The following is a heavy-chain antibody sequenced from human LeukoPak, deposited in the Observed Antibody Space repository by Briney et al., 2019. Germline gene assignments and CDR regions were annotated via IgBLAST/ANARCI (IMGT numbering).Heavy chain of an antibody. Sequence: GASVKVSCKASGYTFTSYGISWVRQAPGQGLAWMGWISAYNGNTNYAQKLQGRVTMTTDTSTSTAYMELRSLRSDDTAVYYCARDRGDYYGSGTPPDYWGQGTLVTVSS. CDR3: ARDRGDYYGSGTPPDY. V-gene: IGHV1-18*01. CDR2: ISAYNGNT. CDR1: GYTFTSYG. J-gene: IGHJ4*02. D-gene: IGHD3-10*01.